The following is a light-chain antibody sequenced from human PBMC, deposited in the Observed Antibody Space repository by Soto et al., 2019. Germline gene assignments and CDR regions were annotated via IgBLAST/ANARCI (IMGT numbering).Light chain of an antibody. J-gene: IGKJ4*01. V-gene: IGKV3-20*01. Sequence: EIVLTQSPGTLSLAPGERVTLPCRASQSIDSSYLGWYQQKPGQAPRLLVFAASNRATGIPDRFSGSGSGTDFTLTITRLEPEDFAVYYCQQYGSSPLAFGGGTRVEIK. CDR2: AAS. CDR1: QSIDSSY. CDR3: QQYGSSPLA.